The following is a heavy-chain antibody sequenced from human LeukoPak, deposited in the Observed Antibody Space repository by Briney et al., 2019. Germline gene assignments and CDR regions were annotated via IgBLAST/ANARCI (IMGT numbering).Heavy chain of an antibody. Sequence: GGSLRLSCAASGFKFDDYAMHWVRQAPGKGLEWVSLISADGTIYYADFVKGRFAISRDNSKNSLYLQMNSLRTEDTALYYCAKGLGYSSSPDYWGQGTLVTVSS. D-gene: IGHD2-2*01. CDR1: GFKFDDYA. CDR3: AKGLGYSSSPDY. CDR2: ISADGTI. J-gene: IGHJ4*02. V-gene: IGHV3-43*02.